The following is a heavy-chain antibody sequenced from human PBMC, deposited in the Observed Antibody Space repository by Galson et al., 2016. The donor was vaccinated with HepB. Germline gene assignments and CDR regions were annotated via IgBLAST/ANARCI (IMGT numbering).Heavy chain of an antibody. Sequence: SETLSLTCTVSGVSITTNYWSWIRQPPGKGLEWLGYIYYIGSSLYNPSLQRRVTMSVDTSKNQFSLNLSSVTAADTAVYYCARAGDYGGNAELHHWGQGALVTVSS. CDR2: IYYIGSS. CDR1: GVSITTNY. J-gene: IGHJ1*01. CDR3: ARAGDYGGNAELHH. V-gene: IGHV4-59*01. D-gene: IGHD4-23*01.